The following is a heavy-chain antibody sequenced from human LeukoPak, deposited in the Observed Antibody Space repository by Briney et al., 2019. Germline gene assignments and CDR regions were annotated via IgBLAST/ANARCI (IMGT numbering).Heavy chain of an antibody. CDR1: GGSVSSGSYY. D-gene: IGHD3-22*01. CDR3: ARDYYDSSGYYYYFDY. J-gene: IGHJ4*02. V-gene: IGHV4-61*01. Sequence: SETLSLTCTVSGGSVSSGSYYWSWIRQPPGKGLEWIGYIYYSGSTNYNPSLKSRVTISVDTSKNQFSLKLSSVTAADTAVYYCARDYYDSSGYYYYFDYWGQGTLVTVSS. CDR2: IYYSGST.